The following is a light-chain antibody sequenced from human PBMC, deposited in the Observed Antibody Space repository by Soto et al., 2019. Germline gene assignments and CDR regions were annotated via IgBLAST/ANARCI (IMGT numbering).Light chain of an antibody. Sequence: IVLTQSIVTMSVSPGESVTIGGRASQTVGVRLAWYQHKPGQAPRLLIYEASNRAAGVPGRFSGSGSGTDFTLPLTRLAPEDFAFYYCHQRQRWPRTFRQGTKVDI. CDR1: QTVGVR. CDR2: EAS. CDR3: HQRQRWPRT. J-gene: IGKJ1*01. V-gene: IGKV3-11*01.